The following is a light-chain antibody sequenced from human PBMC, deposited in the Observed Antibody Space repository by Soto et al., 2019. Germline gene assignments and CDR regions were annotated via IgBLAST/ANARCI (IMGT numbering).Light chain of an antibody. CDR3: SSYTSSSLYV. CDR2: DVS. J-gene: IGLJ1*01. CDR1: SSDVGGYNY. V-gene: IGLV2-14*01. Sequence: QSALTQPASVSGSPGQSITIPCTGTSSDVGGYNYVSWYQQLPGKAPKLMIYDVSDRPSGVSNRFSGSKSGNTASLTISGLQAEDEADYYCSSYTSSSLYVFGTGTKVTV.